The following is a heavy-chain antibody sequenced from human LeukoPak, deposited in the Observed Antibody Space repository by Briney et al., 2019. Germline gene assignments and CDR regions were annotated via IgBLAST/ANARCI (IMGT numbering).Heavy chain of an antibody. CDR3: AREGYGDDRHDAFDI. CDR1: GFTFDDYG. CDR2: INWNGGST. V-gene: IGHV3-20*04. Sequence: GGSLRLSCAASGFTFDDYGMSCVRQSPGKGLVWGSGINWNGGSTGYADSVEGRFTISRDNAKNSLYLQMNSLRAEDTALYYCAREGYGDDRHDAFDIWGQGTMVTVSS. D-gene: IGHD4-17*01. J-gene: IGHJ3*02.